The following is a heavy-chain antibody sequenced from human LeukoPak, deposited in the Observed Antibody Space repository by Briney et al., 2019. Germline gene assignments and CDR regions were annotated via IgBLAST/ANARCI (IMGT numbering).Heavy chain of an antibody. J-gene: IGHJ4*02. CDR3: AREGYCGGDCYRKIGDY. D-gene: IGHD2-21*02. CDR1: GYTFTGYY. CDR2: INPNSGGT. Sequence: EASVKVSCKASGYTFTGYYMHWVRQAPGQGLEWMGWINPNSGGTNYAQKFQGRVTMTRDTSISTAYMELSRLRSDDTAVYYCAREGYCGGDCYRKIGDYWGQGTLVTVSS. V-gene: IGHV1-2*02.